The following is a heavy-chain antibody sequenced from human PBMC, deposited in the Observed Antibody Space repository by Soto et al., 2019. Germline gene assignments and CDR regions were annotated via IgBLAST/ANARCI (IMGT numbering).Heavy chain of an antibody. CDR2: IIPIFGTA. D-gene: IGHD2-2*01. V-gene: IGHV1-69*01. CDR1: GGTFSIYA. Sequence: QVQLVQSGAEVKKPGSSVKVSCKASGGTFSIYAISWVRQAPGQGLEWMGGIIPIFGTANYAQKFQGRVTITADESTSTAYMELSSLRSEDTAVYYCARELGYCSSTSCYLGYWGQGTLVTVSS. J-gene: IGHJ4*02. CDR3: ARELGYCSSTSCYLGY.